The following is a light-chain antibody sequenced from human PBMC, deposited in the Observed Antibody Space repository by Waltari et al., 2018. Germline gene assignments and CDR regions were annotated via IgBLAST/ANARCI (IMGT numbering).Light chain of an antibody. Sequence: SYDLTQPLSVSVALGPTARITCGGNNLGGKNVHWYQQKPGQAPLLVIYRDKNRPSRIPERFSGSNSENTATLTITGAQGADEADYYCQVWDSSTAVFGGGTQLTVL. CDR3: QVWDSSTAV. CDR2: RDK. CDR1: NLGGKN. V-gene: IGLV3-9*01. J-gene: IGLJ7*01.